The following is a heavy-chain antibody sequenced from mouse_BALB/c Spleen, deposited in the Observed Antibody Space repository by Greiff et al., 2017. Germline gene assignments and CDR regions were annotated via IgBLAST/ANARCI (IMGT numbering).Heavy chain of an antibody. D-gene: IGHD1-1*01. CDR1: GFTFSSYT. J-gene: IGHJ2*01. Sequence: EVHLVESGGGLVKPGGSLKLSCAASGFTFSSYTMSWVRQTPEKRLEWVATISSGGGNTYYPDSVKGRFTISRDNAKNNLYLQMSSLRSEDTALYYCARYNYGSMFDYWGQGTTLTVSS. CDR2: ISSGGGNT. V-gene: IGHV5-9*03. CDR3: ARYNYGSMFDY.